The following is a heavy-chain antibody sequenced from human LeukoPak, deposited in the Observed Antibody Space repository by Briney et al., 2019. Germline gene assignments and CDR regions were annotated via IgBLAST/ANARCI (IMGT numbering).Heavy chain of an antibody. D-gene: IGHD2-2*02. Sequence: SETLSLTCTVSGGSISSGGYYWSWIRQHPGKGLEWIGYIYYSGSTYYNPSLKSRVTISVDTSKNQFSLKLSSVTAADTAVYYCARGGCSSTGCYIEDYGMDVWGQGTTVTVSS. V-gene: IGHV4-31*03. J-gene: IGHJ6*02. CDR3: ARGGCSSTGCYIEDYGMDV. CDR2: IYYSGST. CDR1: GGSISSGGYY.